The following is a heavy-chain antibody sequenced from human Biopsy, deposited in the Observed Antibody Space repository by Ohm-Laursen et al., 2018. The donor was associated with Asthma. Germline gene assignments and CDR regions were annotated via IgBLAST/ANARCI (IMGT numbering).Heavy chain of an antibody. Sequence: SLRLSCAASGFAVSRDHMFWVRQAPGKGLEWVSVIYSGGTSHTADSVRGRFTISRDYSKNTLYLQMHSLRAEDTAVYYCARAYGGSFFSGPFDIWGQGTMVTVSS. J-gene: IGHJ3*02. CDR2: IYSGGTS. V-gene: IGHV3-53*01. CDR3: ARAYGGSFFSGPFDI. D-gene: IGHD4-23*01. CDR1: GFAVSRDH.